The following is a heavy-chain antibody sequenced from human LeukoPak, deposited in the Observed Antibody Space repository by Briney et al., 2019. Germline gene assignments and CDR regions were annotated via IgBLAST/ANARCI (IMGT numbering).Heavy chain of an antibody. CDR2: ISYDGSNK. CDR3: AKDQY. CDR1: GFTFDDYA. J-gene: IGHJ4*02. V-gene: IGHV3-30*18. Sequence: PGGSLRLSCAASGFTFDDYAMHWVRQAPGKGLEWVAVISYDGSNKYYADSVKGRFTISRDNSKNTLYLQMNSLRAEDTAVYYCAKDQYWGQGTLVTVSS.